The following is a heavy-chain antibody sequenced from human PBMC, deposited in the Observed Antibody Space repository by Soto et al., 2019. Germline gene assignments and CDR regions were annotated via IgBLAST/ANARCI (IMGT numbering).Heavy chain of an antibody. V-gene: IGHV1-69*13. J-gene: IGHJ5*02. CDR1: GGSFSSYA. CDR3: ARLYYDILTGPRWFDP. Sequence: ASVKVSCKASGGSFSSYAISWVRQAPGQGLEWMGGIIPIFGTPSYAQKFQGRVTITADESTSTAYMELSSLRSEDTAVYYCARLYYDILTGPRWFDPWGQGTLVTVSS. CDR2: IIPIFGTP. D-gene: IGHD3-9*01.